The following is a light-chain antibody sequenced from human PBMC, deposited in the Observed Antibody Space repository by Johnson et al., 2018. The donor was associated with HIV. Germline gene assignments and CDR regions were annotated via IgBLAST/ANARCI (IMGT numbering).Light chain of an antibody. CDR2: DNN. V-gene: IGLV1-51*01. CDR1: SSNIGNNY. J-gene: IGLJ1*01. Sequence: QSVLTQSPSVSAAPGQKVTISCSGSSSNIGNNYVSWYQQLPGTAPKLLIYDNNKRPSGIPDRFSGSKSGTSATLGITGLQTGDEADYYCGTWDNSLGTGGVFGTGTKVTVL. CDR3: GTWDNSLGTGGV.